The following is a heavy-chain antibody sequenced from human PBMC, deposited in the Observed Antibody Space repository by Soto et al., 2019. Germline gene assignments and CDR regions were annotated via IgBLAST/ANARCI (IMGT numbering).Heavy chain of an antibody. CDR3: ARDVELELVALGYNGYALDV. CDR2: MSCYSDYT. Sequence: QVQLVQSGPEVKKSGASVKVSCKASGYTFSDHAISWVRQAPGQGLEWMGLMSCYSDYTNYAQKFQGRVTMTTDTSTSTVHMELRKLKSDDTAVYYCARDVELELVALGYNGYALDVWGQGTTVTVS. CDR1: GYTFSDHA. V-gene: IGHV1-18*01. D-gene: IGHD1-26*01. J-gene: IGHJ6*02.